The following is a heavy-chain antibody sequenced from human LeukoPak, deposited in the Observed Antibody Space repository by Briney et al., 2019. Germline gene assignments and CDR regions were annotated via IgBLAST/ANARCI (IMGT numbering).Heavy chain of an antibody. CDR1: GGSISSYY. D-gene: IGHD3-3*01. CDR3: ASEDYDFWSGRQRYYFDY. Sequence: SETLSLTCTVSGGSISSYYWSWIRQPAGKGLEWIGRIYTSGSTNYNPSLKSRVTMSVDTSKIQFSLKLSSVTAADTAVYYCASEDYDFWSGRQRYYFDYWGQGTLVTVSS. J-gene: IGHJ4*02. V-gene: IGHV4-4*07. CDR2: IYTSGST.